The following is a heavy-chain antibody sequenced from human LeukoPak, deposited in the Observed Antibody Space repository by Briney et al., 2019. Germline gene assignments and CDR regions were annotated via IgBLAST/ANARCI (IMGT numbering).Heavy chain of an antibody. Sequence: SETLSLTCTVSGGSISSYYWSWIRQPPGKGLEWIGSIYYSGSTNYNPSLKSRVTMSVDTSKNQFSLKLSSVTAADTAVYYCARTPGSFDYWGQGTLVTVSS. V-gene: IGHV4-59*12. CDR3: ARTPGSFDY. J-gene: IGHJ4*02. CDR2: IYYSGST. CDR1: GGSISSYY.